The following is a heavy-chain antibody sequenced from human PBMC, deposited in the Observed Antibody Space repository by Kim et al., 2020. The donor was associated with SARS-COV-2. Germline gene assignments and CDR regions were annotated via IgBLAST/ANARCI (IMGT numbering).Heavy chain of an antibody. CDR2: ISGSGGTT. V-gene: IGHV3-23*01. Sequence: GGSLRLSCAASGFPFSSYAMSWVRQAPGKGLEWVSVISGSGGTTYYADSVKGRFTVSRDNSKNTLYLQINSLRAEDSAVYYCAKKVRESGNFPFDCWGQG. CDR3: AKKVRESGNFPFDC. J-gene: IGHJ4*02. D-gene: IGHD1-26*01. CDR1: GFPFSSYA.